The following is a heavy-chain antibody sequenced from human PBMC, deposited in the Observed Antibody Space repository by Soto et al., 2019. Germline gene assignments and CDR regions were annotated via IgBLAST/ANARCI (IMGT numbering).Heavy chain of an antibody. J-gene: IGHJ6*02. V-gene: IGHV1-18*01. Sequence: QVQLLLSGGQVKTPGASLKVSCKAIGYTSSSYGINWVRQAPGQGREWKGWIGVFNGDTKYAQKCQGRVAITKAPGTSTAHMELRSLRSDDAAVYFCATKDDHKDDQTYYYGMDIWGQGTTVTVSS. D-gene: IGHD3-16*01. CDR3: ATKDDHKDDQTYYYGMDI. CDR1: GYTSSSYG. CDR2: IGVFNGDT.